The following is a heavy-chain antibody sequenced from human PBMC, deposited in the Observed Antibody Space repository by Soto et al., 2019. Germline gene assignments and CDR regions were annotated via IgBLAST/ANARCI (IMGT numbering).Heavy chain of an antibody. Sequence: SVKVALKASGSTFPSYDMNWVLQATGQGLEWMGWMNPNSGNTGYAQKFQGRVTMTRNTSISTAYMELSSLRSEDTAVYYCARHADPWYGMDVWGQGTTVTVSS. V-gene: IGHV1-8*01. CDR1: GSTFPSYD. CDR2: MNPNSGNT. CDR3: ARHADPWYGMDV. J-gene: IGHJ6*01.